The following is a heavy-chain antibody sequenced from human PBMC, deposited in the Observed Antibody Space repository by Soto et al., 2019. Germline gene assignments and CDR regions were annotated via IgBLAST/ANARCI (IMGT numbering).Heavy chain of an antibody. Sequence: LRLSCAASGFTFSSCAMGWVRQAPGKGLEWIGSIYYSGSTYYNPSLKSRVTISVDTSRNQFSLKLASVTAADTAVYYCARLPQTGTPRYYFDYWGQGTLVTVSS. CDR3: ARLPQTGTPRYYFDY. CDR1: GFTFSSCA. J-gene: IGHJ4*02. CDR2: IYYSGST. D-gene: IGHD1-1*01. V-gene: IGHV4-38-2*01.